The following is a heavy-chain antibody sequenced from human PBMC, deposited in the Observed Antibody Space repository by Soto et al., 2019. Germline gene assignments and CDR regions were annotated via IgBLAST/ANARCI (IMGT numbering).Heavy chain of an antibody. CDR3: AKCSITMVRGVKESFDY. Sequence: EVQLVESGGGLVQPGRSLRLSCAASGFTFDDYAMHWVRQAPGKGLEWVSGISWNSGSIGYADSVKGRFTISRDNAKNSLYLQMNSLRAEDTALYYCAKCSITMVRGVKESFDYWGQGTLVTVSS. CDR1: GFTFDDYA. J-gene: IGHJ4*02. V-gene: IGHV3-9*01. D-gene: IGHD3-10*01. CDR2: ISWNSGSI.